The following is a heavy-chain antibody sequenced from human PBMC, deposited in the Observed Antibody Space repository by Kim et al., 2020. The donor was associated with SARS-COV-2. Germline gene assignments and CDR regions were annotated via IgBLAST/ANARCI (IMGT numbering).Heavy chain of an antibody. J-gene: IGHJ6*02. Sequence: RFTISRDNSKNTLYLQMNSLRAEDTAVYYCARGSRTTVPQGPYYYYGMDVWGQGTTVTVSS. D-gene: IGHD4-17*01. CDR3: ARGSRTTVPQGPYYYYGMDV. V-gene: IGHV3-30*01.